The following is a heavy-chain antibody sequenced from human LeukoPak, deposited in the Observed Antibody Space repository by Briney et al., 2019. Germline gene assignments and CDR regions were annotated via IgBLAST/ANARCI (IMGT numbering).Heavy chain of an antibody. V-gene: IGHV4-34*01. CDR3: ARGVGGKPNTRPYYYYGMDV. Sequence: SETLSLTCAVYGGSFSGYYWSWIRQPPGKGLEWIGEINHSGSTNYNPSLKSRVTISVDTSKNQFSLKLSSVTAADTAVYYCARGVGGKPNTRPYYYYGMDVWGQGTTVTVSS. CDR1: GGSFSGYY. CDR2: INHSGST. J-gene: IGHJ6*02. D-gene: IGHD3-16*01.